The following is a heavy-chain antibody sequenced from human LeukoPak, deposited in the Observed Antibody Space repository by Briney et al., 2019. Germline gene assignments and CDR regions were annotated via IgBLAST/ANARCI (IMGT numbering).Heavy chain of an antibody. J-gene: IGHJ4*02. CDR3: ARDLFAEYNWNDAYFDY. Sequence: SETLSLTCTVSGGSISSSSYYWGWIRQPPGKGLEWIGSIYYSGSTYYNPSLKSRVTISVDTSKNQFSLKLSSVTAADTAVYYCARDLFAEYNWNDAYFDYWGQGTLVTVSS. CDR2: IYYSGST. V-gene: IGHV4-39*07. CDR1: GGSISSSSYY. D-gene: IGHD1-1*01.